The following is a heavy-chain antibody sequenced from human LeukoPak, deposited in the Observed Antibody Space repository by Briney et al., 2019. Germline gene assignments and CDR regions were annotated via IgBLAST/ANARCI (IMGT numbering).Heavy chain of an antibody. CDR2: IYSGGST. CDR1: GFTVSSNY. Sequence: HPGGSLRLSCAASGFTVSSNYMSWVRQAPGKGLEWVSIIYSGGSTFYADSVKGRFTISRDNAKNTLYLQMNSLRAEDTAVYYCARDLGWYGWSAAFDIWGQGTMVTVSS. D-gene: IGHD6-19*01. V-gene: IGHV3-53*01. J-gene: IGHJ3*02. CDR3: ARDLGWYGWSAAFDI.